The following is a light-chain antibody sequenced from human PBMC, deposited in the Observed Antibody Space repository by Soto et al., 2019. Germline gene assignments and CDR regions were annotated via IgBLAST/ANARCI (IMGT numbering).Light chain of an antibody. V-gene: IGLV2-14*01. CDR2: EVS. CDR3: SSYTSSSTLV. CDR1: SSDVGGYNY. Sequence: QSVLTQPASVSGSPGQSITISCTGTSSDVGGYNYVSWYQQHPGKAPKLMISEVSNRPSGVSNRFSGSKSDNTASLTISGLQAEDEADYYCSSYTSSSTLVFGTETKVTVL. J-gene: IGLJ1*01.